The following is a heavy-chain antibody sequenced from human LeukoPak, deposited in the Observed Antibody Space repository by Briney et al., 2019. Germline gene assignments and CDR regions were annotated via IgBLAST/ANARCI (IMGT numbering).Heavy chain of an antibody. CDR3: AKDVDYGDFVDY. J-gene: IGHJ4*02. CDR2: ISVDGKTK. CDR1: GFAFSTYT. Sequence: GRSLRLSCAASGFAFSTYTMHWVRQAPGKGLEWAAVISVDGKTKYYADSVKGRFTISRDNSKNTLYLQMNSLRAEDTAVYYCAKDVDYGDFVDYWGQGTLVTVSS. D-gene: IGHD4-17*01. V-gene: IGHV3-30*04.